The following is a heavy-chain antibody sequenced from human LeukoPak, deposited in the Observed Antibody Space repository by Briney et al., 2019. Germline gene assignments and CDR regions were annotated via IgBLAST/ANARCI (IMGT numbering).Heavy chain of an antibody. J-gene: IGHJ6*02. CDR3: AKNAVAAAGNYYYYGMDV. D-gene: IGHD6-13*01. CDR1: GVTFSSYA. CDR2: ISGSGGST. Sequence: GGSLRLSCAASGVTFSSYAMSWVRQAPGKGLEWVSAISGSGGSTYYADSVKGRFTISRNNSKNTLYLQMNSLRAEDTAVYYCAKNAVAAAGNYYYYGMDVWGQGTTVTVSS. V-gene: IGHV3-23*01.